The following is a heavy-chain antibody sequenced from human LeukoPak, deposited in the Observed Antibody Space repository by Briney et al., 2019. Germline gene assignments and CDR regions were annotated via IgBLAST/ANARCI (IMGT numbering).Heavy chain of an antibody. CDR3: ARVGGSNFPPYYYYYMDV. V-gene: IGHV4-61*02. Sequence: SETLSLTCTVFGGSISSGSYYWSWIRQPAGKGLEWIGRIYTSGSTYYNPSLKSRVTISVDTSKNHFSLKLSSVTAADTAVYYCARVGGSNFPPYYYYYMDVWGKGTTVTISS. CDR2: IYTSGST. CDR1: GGSISSGSYY. J-gene: IGHJ6*03. D-gene: IGHD1-26*01.